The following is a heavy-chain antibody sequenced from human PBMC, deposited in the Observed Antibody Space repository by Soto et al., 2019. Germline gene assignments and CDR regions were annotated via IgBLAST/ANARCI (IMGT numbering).Heavy chain of an antibody. CDR1: GFTFGSYG. CDR3: AKLIAAAGTDC. J-gene: IGHJ4*02. D-gene: IGHD6-13*01. V-gene: IGHV3-23*01. Sequence: EVQLLESGGELVQPGGSLRLSCAASGFTFGSYGMSWVRQAPGKGLEWVSSIGTSGTTTYYADSVKGRFTTSRDNSKNTLYLQLNSLRVEDTAIYYCAKLIAAAGTDCWGQGTLVTVSS. CDR2: IGTSGTTT.